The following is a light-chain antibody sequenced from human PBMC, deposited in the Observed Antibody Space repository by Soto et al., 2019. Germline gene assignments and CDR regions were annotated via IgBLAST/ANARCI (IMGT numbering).Light chain of an antibody. V-gene: IGKV1-27*01. CDR1: QGISNY. CDR3: QKYNSAPPL. Sequence: DIQMTQSPSSLSASVGDRVTITCRASQGISNYLAWYQQKPGKVPKLLIYGASTLQSGVPSRFSGSESGTDFTLTISGLQPEDVATYYCQKYNSAPPLFGGGTRVEIK. J-gene: IGKJ4*01. CDR2: GAS.